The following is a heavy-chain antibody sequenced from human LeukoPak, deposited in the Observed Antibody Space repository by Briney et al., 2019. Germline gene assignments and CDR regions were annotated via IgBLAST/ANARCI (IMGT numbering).Heavy chain of an antibody. CDR1: GGSFSGYY. Sequence: KASETLSLTCAVYGGSFSGYYWSWIRQPPGKGLEWIGEINHSGSTNYNPSLKSRVTISVDTSKNQFSLKLSSVTAADTAVYYCASALYDRPFDPWGQGTLVTVSS. CDR2: INHSGST. D-gene: IGHD3-16*01. CDR3: ASALYDRPFDP. V-gene: IGHV4-34*01. J-gene: IGHJ5*02.